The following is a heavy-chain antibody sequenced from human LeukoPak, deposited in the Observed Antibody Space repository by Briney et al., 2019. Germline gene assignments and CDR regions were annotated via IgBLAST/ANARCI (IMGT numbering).Heavy chain of an antibody. CDR3: AGGSGFRTFFGY. CDR1: GFTFRDYG. Sequence: GGSLRLSCAASGFTFRDYGMSWVRQAPGKGLEWVSSINNAGVNTHYADSVKGRFTISRDNSKNTLYLQMNSLRAEDTAVYYCAGGSGFRTFFGYWGQGTLVTVSS. V-gene: IGHV3-23*01. CDR2: INNAGVNT. D-gene: IGHD3-10*01. J-gene: IGHJ4*02.